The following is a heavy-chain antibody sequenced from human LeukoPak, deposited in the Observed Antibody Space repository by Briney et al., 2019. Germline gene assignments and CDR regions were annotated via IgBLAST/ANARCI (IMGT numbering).Heavy chain of an antibody. V-gene: IGHV4-61*02. D-gene: IGHD6-13*01. Sequence: SQTLSLTCTVSGGSISSGSYYWSWIRQPAGKGLEWIGRIYTSGSTNYNPSLKSRVTISVDTSKNQFSLKLSSVTAADTAVYYCARDPPPLYSSSWNLAGAYWGQGTLSPSPQ. J-gene: IGHJ4*02. CDR2: IYTSGST. CDR1: GGSISSGSYY. CDR3: ARDPPPLYSSSWNLAGAY.